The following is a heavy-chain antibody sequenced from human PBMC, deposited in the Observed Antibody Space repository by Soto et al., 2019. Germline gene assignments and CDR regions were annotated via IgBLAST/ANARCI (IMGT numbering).Heavy chain of an antibody. CDR2: ISGSGGST. J-gene: IGHJ5*02. CDR1: GFTFSSYA. Sequence: GGSLRLSCAASGFTFSSYAMSWVRQAPGKGLEWVSAISGSGGSTYYADSVKGRFTISRDNSKNTLYLQMNSLRAEDTAVYYCLSFRRGEGSCFAPGGKEPLVTFS. CDR3: LSFRRGEGSCFAP. V-gene: IGHV3-23*01. D-gene: IGHD3-16*02.